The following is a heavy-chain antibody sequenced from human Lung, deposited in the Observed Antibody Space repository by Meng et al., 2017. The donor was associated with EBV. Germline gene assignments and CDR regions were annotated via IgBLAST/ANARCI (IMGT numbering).Heavy chain of an antibody. CDR1: GGSISSGGYS. CDR3: AINGGDLLFDY. Sequence: QLRLQESGSGLVKPSQTLSLTCAVSGGSISSGGYSWSWIRQPPGKGLEWIGYIYHSGSTYYNPSLKSRVTISVDRSKNQFSLKLSSVTAADTAVYYCAINGGDLLFDYWGQGTLVTVAS. D-gene: IGHD2-21*02. V-gene: IGHV4-30-2*01. CDR2: IYHSGST. J-gene: IGHJ4*02.